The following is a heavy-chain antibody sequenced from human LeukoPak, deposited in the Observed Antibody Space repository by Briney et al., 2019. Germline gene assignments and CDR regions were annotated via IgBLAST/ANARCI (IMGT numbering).Heavy chain of an antibody. CDR2: IGGTNGRT. CDR1: GFTFSCYA. V-gene: IGHV3-23*01. Sequence: PGGSLRLSCAASGFTFSCYAMSWVRQAPGKGLEWVSAIGGTNGRTYYADSVKGRFTISRDNSKNTLYLQMNSLRDEDTAVYYCAKHYYDSSGTPRYFDYWGQGTLVTVSS. CDR3: AKHYYDSSGTPRYFDY. D-gene: IGHD3-22*01. J-gene: IGHJ4*02.